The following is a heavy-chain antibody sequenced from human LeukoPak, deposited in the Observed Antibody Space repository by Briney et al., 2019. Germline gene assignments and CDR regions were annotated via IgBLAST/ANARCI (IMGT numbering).Heavy chain of an antibody. D-gene: IGHD1-26*01. J-gene: IGHJ4*02. CDR3: ARDEYSGSYVY. V-gene: IGHV3-7*05. CDR2: INQDGSER. Sequence: GGSLRLSCAASGSTFSSYWMTWVRQAPGKGLERVADINQDGSERHYADSVKGRFTISRDNAKNSLYLEMNSLRAEDTAVYYCARDEYSGSYVYWGQGTLVTVSS. CDR1: GSTFSSYW.